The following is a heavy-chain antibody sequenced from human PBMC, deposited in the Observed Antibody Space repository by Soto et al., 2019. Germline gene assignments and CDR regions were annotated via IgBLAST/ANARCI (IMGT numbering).Heavy chain of an antibody. J-gene: IGHJ5*02. D-gene: IGHD3-3*01. CDR2: IIPTFGTA. CDR1: GGTFSSYA. Sequence: QVQLVQSGAEVKKPGSSVKVSCKASGGTFSSYAISWVRQAPGQGLEWMGGIIPTFGTANYAQKFQGRVTIIADEATSTAYMELSSLRSEDTAVYYCARDPRYDFWSGYYRGGWFDPWGQGTLFTVAS. CDR3: ARDPRYDFWSGYYRGGWFDP. V-gene: IGHV1-69*01.